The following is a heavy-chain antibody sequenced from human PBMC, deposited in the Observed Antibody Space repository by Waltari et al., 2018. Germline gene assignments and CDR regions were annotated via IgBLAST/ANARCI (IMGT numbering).Heavy chain of an antibody. V-gene: IGHV3-30*02. Sequence: VHLEEFGGGVVQPGGALTITCQASGFIPPNFGLPWVRQAPGKGLQGVTFIRYDGNNKFYADSVKGRFSISRDNSKNTLYLHMNSLRPDDTAIYYCVKDGDSFVPGYDAFDVWGQGTMVTVSS. CDR2: IRYDGNNK. CDR1: GFIPPNFG. D-gene: IGHD4-17*01. J-gene: IGHJ3*01. CDR3: VKDGDSFVPGYDAFDV.